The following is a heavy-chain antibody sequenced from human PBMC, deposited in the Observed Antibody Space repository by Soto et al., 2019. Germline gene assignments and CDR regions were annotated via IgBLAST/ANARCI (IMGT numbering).Heavy chain of an antibody. CDR2: IYHSGST. D-gene: IGHD6-19*01. Sequence: SETLSLTCAVSGGSISSSNWWSWVRQPPGKGLEWIGEIYHSGSTNYNPSLKSRVTISVDKSKNQFSLKLSSVTAADTAVYYCARSTVAGTGGWFDPWGQGTLVTVSS. V-gene: IGHV4-4*02. CDR3: ARSTVAGTGGWFDP. J-gene: IGHJ5*02. CDR1: GGSISSSNW.